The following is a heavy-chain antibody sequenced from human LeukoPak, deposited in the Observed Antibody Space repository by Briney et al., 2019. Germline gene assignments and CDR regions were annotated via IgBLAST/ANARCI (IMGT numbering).Heavy chain of an antibody. CDR3: AREVEGGNIDP. CDR1: GGSISSGGYY. V-gene: IGHV4-31*03. D-gene: IGHD3-16*01. Sequence: SETLSLTCTVSGGSISSGGYYWSWIRQHPGKGLEWIGYIYYSGSTYYNPSLKSRVTISVDTSKNQFSLKLSSVTTADTAVYYCAREVEGGNIDPWGQGTLVTVSS. J-gene: IGHJ5*02. CDR2: IYYSGST.